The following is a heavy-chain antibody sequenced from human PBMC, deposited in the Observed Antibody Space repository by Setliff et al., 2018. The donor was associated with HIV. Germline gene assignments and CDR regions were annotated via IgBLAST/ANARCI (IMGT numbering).Heavy chain of an antibody. CDR3: ARVFPHPYGNSWFDT. CDR1: GVSISSYY. Sequence: PSETLSLTCTVSGVSISSYYWSWIRQPPGKGLEWIGYIYNSGNYNPSLKSRVIMAVDTSKNEFSLKLSSVTAADTAVYYCARVFPHPYGNSWFDTWGQGILVTVSS. J-gene: IGHJ5*02. V-gene: IGHV4-59*01. CDR2: IYNSG. D-gene: IGHD3-16*01.